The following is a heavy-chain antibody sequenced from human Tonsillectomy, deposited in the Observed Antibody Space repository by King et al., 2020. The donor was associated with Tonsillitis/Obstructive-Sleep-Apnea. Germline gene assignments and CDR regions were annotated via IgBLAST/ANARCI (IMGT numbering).Heavy chain of an antibody. Sequence: VQLVESGGGLVKPGGSLRLSCAASGLNFKNAWMSWVRQVPGKGLEWVGRIKSNTSGGAADYAAPVKGRFTISRDDSQDTLDLQINILKTEDAAVYYCITAPGDYADDWSQGTPVSVSS. CDR2: IKSNTSGGAA. D-gene: IGHD2-21*02. J-gene: IGHJ4*02. V-gene: IGHV3-15*01. CDR1: GLNFKNAW. CDR3: ITAPGDYADD.